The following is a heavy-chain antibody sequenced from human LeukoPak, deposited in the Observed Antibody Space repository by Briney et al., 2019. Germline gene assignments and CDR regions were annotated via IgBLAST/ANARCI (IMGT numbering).Heavy chain of an antibody. J-gene: IGHJ4*02. V-gene: IGHV3-48*01. Sequence: GGSLRLSCAASGFTFSSYSMNWVRQAPGKGLEWVSYISSSSSTIYYADSVKGRFTISRDNAKNSLYLQMNSLRAEDTAVYYCARVSFWELLYAVDYWGQGTLVTVSS. CDR1: GFTFSSYS. D-gene: IGHD3-10*01. CDR3: ARVSFWELLYAVDY. CDR2: ISSSSSTI.